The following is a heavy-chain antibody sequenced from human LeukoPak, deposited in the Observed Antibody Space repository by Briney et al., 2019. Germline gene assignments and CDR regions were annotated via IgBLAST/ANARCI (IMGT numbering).Heavy chain of an antibody. Sequence: PGGSLRLSCAASGFTFSDYYMSWIRQAPGKGLEWVSAISGSGGSTYYADSVKGRFTISRDNSKNTLYLQMNSLRAEDTAVYYCAYSSGYYDWGQGTLVTVSS. CDR1: GFTFSDYY. J-gene: IGHJ4*02. CDR2: ISGSGGST. CDR3: AYSSGYYD. D-gene: IGHD3-22*01. V-gene: IGHV3-23*01.